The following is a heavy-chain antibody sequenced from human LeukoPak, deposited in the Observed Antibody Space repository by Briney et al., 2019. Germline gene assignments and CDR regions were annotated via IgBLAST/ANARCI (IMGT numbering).Heavy chain of an antibody. J-gene: IGHJ6*02. CDR2: TYYRSTWRT. V-gene: IGHV6-1*01. Sequence: SQTLSLTCAISGDSVSSNSAVWNWIRQSPSRGLEWLGRTYYRSTWRTDYAVTLKSRITISSVTFKNQFSLHLNSVTPEDTAMYYCARQIGYRTSPPTYAVDVWGQGTTVTVSS. CDR1: GDSVSSNSAV. CDR3: ARQIGYRTSPPTYAVDV. D-gene: IGHD5-12*01.